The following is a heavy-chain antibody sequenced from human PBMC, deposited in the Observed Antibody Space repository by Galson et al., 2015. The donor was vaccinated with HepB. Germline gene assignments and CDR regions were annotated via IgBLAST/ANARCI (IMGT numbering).Heavy chain of an antibody. CDR1: GFTFSSYS. D-gene: IGHD5-24*01. J-gene: IGHJ6*02. V-gene: IGHV3-21*01. Sequence: SLRLSCAVSGFTFSSYSINWVRQAPGKGLEWVSSISSSSSYKYYADSVKGRFTISRDNAKNSLYLQMNSLRAEDTAVYYCARDPDRDGYNWGYYYYYGMDVWGQGTTVTVSS. CDR3: ARDPDRDGYNWGYYYYYGMDV. CDR2: ISSSSSYK.